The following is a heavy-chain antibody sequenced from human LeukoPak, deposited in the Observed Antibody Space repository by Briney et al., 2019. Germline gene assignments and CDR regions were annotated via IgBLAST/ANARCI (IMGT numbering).Heavy chain of an antibody. Sequence: PGGSLRLSCAASGFTFRSYALSWVRQAPGKGLEWVSAISESGGTRNYVDSVKGRFTISRDNSKNTLYLQMNSLRAEDTAVYYCARPPLYSNPLVGMDVWGQGTTVTVSS. CDR1: GFTFRSYA. D-gene: IGHD4-11*01. J-gene: IGHJ6*02. CDR2: ISESGGTR. CDR3: ARPPLYSNPLVGMDV. V-gene: IGHV3-23*01.